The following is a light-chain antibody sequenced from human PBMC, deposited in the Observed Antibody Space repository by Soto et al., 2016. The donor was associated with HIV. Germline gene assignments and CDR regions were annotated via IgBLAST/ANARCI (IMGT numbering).Light chain of an antibody. V-gene: IGKV1-5*03. CDR1: ETINSW. CDR3: TNYXKLFFSYT. CDR2: KAS. J-gene: IGKJ2*01. Sequence: DIQMTQSPSTLSASVGDRVTITCRASETINSWLAWYQQKPGKAPKLLIYKASNLDGGVPSRFSGSGSGTEFTLTINNLQPDDFATYYFTNYXKLFFSYT.